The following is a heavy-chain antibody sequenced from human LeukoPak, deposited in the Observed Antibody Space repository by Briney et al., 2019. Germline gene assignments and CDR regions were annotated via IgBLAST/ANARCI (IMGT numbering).Heavy chain of an antibody. J-gene: IGHJ4*02. CDR1: GGSISTNSYY. V-gene: IGHV4-39*07. CDR2: IHHRGTT. D-gene: IGHD3-10*01. Sequence: SETLSLTCIVSGGSISTNSYYWGWIRLPPGKGLEWIGEIHHRGTTYYNPSLRSRVTISVDTSKNQFSLRLTSVTAADTAVYYCARVTYNGYQHFDYWGQGNLVTVS. CDR3: ARVTYNGYQHFDY.